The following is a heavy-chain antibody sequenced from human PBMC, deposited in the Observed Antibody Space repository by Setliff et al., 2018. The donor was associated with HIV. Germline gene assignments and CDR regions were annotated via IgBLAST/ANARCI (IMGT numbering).Heavy chain of an antibody. CDR3: ARDEQYQLLLDY. CDR1: GYSFTSYG. V-gene: IGHV1-18*01. CDR2: ISTYNGNA. J-gene: IGHJ4*02. Sequence: ASVKVSCKAFGYSFTSYGISWVRQAPGQGLEWMGWISTYNGNANYAQKVQGRVTMTTDTSTNTAYMELRSLRSDDTAVYYCARDEQYQLLLDYWGQGTLVTVSS. D-gene: IGHD2-2*01.